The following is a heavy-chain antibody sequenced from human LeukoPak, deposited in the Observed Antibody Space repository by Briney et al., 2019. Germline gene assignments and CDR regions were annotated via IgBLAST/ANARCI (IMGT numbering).Heavy chain of an antibody. CDR2: IDYSGST. J-gene: IGHJ4*02. V-gene: IGHV4-31*03. D-gene: IGHD2-15*01. Sequence: PSETLSLTCTVPGGSISSGGYHWSCIRQHPGRGLECIGYIDYSGSTYHSPSLQSRVTISLDTYKNQFSLKMSSVTAADTAVYYCAREGYCSGGTCSSGGIDFSGQGTLVTVSS. CDR3: AREGYCSGGTCSSGGIDF. CDR1: GGSISSGGYH.